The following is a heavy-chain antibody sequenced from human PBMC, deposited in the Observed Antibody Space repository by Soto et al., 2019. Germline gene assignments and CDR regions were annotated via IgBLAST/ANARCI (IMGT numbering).Heavy chain of an antibody. D-gene: IGHD6-13*01. CDR3: ASCSIAADYYGMDV. Sequence: GESLKISCNGSGYSFTSYWISWVRQMPGKGLEWMGRIDPSDSYTNYSPSFQGHVTISADKSISTAYLQWSSLKASDTAMYYCASCSIAADYYGMDVWGQGTTVTVSS. J-gene: IGHJ6*02. CDR2: IDPSDSYT. CDR1: GYSFTSYW. V-gene: IGHV5-10-1*01.